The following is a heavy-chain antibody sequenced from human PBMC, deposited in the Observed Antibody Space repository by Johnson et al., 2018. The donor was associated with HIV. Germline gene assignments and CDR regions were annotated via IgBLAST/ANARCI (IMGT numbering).Heavy chain of an antibody. CDR2: ISYSGSST. D-gene: IGHD3-22*01. CDR1: GFTFSSYA. J-gene: IGHJ3*01. CDR3: AREISRYYYDYAAFDL. Sequence: MQLVESGGGLVQPGGSLRLSCAASGFTFSSYAMSWVRQAPGKGLEWVSAISYSGSSTYYADSVKGRVTISRDTSRSTVYLHMINLRADDTALYYCAREISRYYYDYAAFDLWGQGTTVTVSS. V-gene: IGHV3-23*04.